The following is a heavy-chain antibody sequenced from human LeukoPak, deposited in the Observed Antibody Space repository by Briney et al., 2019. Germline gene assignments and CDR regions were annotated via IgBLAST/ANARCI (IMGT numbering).Heavy chain of an antibody. Sequence: SETLSLTCTVSGGPISISTYYGGWVRQPPGKGLEWIGSIYYSGSTYYNPSLKSRVTISVDTSKNQFSLKLSSVTAADTAVYYCASPRPGSSGWYPFDYWGQGTLVTISS. CDR1: GGPISISTYY. CDR3: ASPRPGSSGWYPFDY. CDR2: IYYSGST. J-gene: IGHJ4*02. V-gene: IGHV4-39*01. D-gene: IGHD6-19*01.